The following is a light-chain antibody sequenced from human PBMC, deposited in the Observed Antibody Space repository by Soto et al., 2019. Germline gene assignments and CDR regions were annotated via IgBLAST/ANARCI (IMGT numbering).Light chain of an antibody. V-gene: IGKV3-20*01. J-gene: IGKJ1*01. Sequence: EIVLTQSPGTLSLSPGERATLSCRASQSVSSSFLAWYQQKPGQAPRLLIYGASSRATGIPDRFSGGGSGTDFTLTSSRLEPEDFAVYYCQQYGSSPPWTFGQGTKVEIK. CDR3: QQYGSSPPWT. CDR2: GAS. CDR1: QSVSSSF.